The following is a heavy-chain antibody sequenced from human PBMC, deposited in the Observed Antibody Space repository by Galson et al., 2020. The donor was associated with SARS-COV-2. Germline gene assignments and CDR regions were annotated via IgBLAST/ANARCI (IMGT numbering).Heavy chain of an antibody. J-gene: IGHJ4*02. CDR1: GFTFSSYS. CDR3: ARGYSYGLGTRGSSGDETTKKKKYYFDY. D-gene: IGHD5-18*01. Sequence: GESLKISCAASGFTFSSYSMNWVRQAPGKGLEWVSSISSSSSYIYYADSVKGRFTISRDNAKNSLYLQMNSLRAEDTAVYYCARGYSYGLGTRGSSGDETTKKKKYYFDYWGQGTLVTVSS. CDR2: ISSSSSYI. V-gene: IGHV3-21*01.